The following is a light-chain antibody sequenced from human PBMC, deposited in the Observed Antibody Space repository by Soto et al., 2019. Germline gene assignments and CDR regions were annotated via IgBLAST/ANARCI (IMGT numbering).Light chain of an antibody. Sequence: DIQMTQSPSSVSASVGDRVTITCRASQLINNWLAWYQQKPGKAPKLLIYAASTLQSGVPSRFSSSGSVTDFTLTISSLQPEDFGTYYCQQANSFPFTFGPGTKVDIK. CDR1: QLINNW. CDR3: QQANSFPFT. J-gene: IGKJ3*01. V-gene: IGKV1-12*02. CDR2: AAS.